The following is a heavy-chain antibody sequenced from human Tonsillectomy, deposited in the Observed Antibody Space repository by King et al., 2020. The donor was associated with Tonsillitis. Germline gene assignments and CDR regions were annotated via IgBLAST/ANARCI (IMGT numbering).Heavy chain of an antibody. CDR2: IGTRDDP. D-gene: IGHD2-2*01. CDR3: ARGIPHHGTIDY. J-gene: IGHJ4*02. CDR1: GFTFSSFD. V-gene: IGHV3-13*05. Sequence: VQLVESGGGLVQPGGSLRLSCAASGFTFSSFDMHWVRQGSGKALEWVSAIGTRDDPYYSGSVKGRFTISRENAKNSVNLQMNSLTAGDTAVYFCARGIPHHGTIDYWGQGTLVTVAS.